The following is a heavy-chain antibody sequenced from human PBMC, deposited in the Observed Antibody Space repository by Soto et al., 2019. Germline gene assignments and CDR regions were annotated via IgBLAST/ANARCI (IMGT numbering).Heavy chain of an antibody. CDR3: ARVSSSIVVVPDYGMDV. CDR2: ISGKNGNT. D-gene: IGHD2-15*01. V-gene: IGHV1-18*04. J-gene: IGHJ6*02. CDR1: GYTFIRHG. Sequence: ASVKVSCKASGYTFIRHGISWVRQAPGQGLEWMGWISGKNGNTNYAQKLQGRVTLTTDTSTSTAYMELRSLRSDDTAVYYCARVSSSIVVVPDYGMDVWGQGTTVTVSS.